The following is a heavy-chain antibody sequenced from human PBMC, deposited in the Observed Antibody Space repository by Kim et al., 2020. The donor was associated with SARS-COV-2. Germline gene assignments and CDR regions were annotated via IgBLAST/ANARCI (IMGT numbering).Heavy chain of an antibody. J-gene: IGHJ6*02. CDR2: ISYDGSNK. D-gene: IGHD6-13*01. V-gene: IGHV3-30*18. Sequence: GGSLRLSCAASGFTFSSYGMHWVRQAPGKGLEWVAVISYDGSNKYYADSVKGRFTISRDNSKNTLYLQMNSLRAEDTAVYYCAKKELAAAGMDYYYGMDVWGQGTTVTVSS. CDR3: AKKELAAAGMDYYYGMDV. CDR1: GFTFSSYG.